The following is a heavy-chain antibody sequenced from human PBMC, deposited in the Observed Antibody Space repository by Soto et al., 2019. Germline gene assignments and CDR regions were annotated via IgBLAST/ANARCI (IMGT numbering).Heavy chain of an antibody. D-gene: IGHD6-13*01. V-gene: IGHV4-59*01. CDR3: ARAASRSPYYFDY. CDR1: GGSISSYY. J-gene: IGHJ4*02. CDR2: IYYSGST. Sequence: SETLYLTCTVSGGSISSYYWSWIRQPPGKGLEWIGYIYYSGSTNYNPSLKSRVTTSVDTSKNQFSLKLSSVTAADTAVYYCARAASRSPYYFDYWGQGTLVTVSS.